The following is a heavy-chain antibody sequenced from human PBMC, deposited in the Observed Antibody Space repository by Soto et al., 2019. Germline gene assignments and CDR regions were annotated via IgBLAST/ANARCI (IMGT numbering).Heavy chain of an antibody. D-gene: IGHD6-13*01. CDR3: ARGVTIAAPGINWTDP. CDR2: IYYSGST. Sequence: PSETLSLTCTVSGGSISSGGYYWSWIRQHPGKGLEWIGYIYYSGSTYYNPSLKSRVTISVDTSKNQFSLKLSSVTAADTAVYYCARGVTIAAPGINWTDPWGQGTLVTVSS. CDR1: GGSISSGGYY. J-gene: IGHJ5*02. V-gene: IGHV4-31*03.